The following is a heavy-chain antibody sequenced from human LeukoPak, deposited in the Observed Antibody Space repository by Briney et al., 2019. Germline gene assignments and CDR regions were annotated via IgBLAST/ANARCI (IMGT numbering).Heavy chain of an antibody. CDR3: ARLSHSSSWSQDGY. D-gene: IGHD6-13*01. CDR2: ISSTGNTI. CDR1: GFTFSSYE. J-gene: IGHJ4*02. Sequence: QTGGSLRLSCAASGFTFSSYEMNWVRQAPGKGLEWVSYISSTGNTIYYADSLKGRFTVSRDNAENSLYLQMNSLRAEDTAVYYCARLSHSSSWSQDGYWGQGTLVTVSS. V-gene: IGHV3-48*03.